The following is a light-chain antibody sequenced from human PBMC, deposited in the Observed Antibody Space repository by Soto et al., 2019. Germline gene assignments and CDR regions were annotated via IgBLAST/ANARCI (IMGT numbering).Light chain of an antibody. J-gene: IGKJ4*01. CDR1: QSISSN. Sequence: EIVFTQSPGTLSLSPGERATLSCRASQSISSNLAWYQQKAGQSPRLLIYGASTRAAETPARFSGSGSETEFTLTISSLQSEDFAVYYCQQYSKWPLTVGGGTKVDIK. CDR2: GAS. CDR3: QQYSKWPLT. V-gene: IGKV3-15*01.